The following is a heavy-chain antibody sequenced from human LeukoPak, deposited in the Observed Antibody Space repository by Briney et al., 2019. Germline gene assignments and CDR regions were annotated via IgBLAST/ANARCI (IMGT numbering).Heavy chain of an antibody. CDR2: INHSGST. CDR1: GGSFSGYY. V-gene: IGHV4-34*01. CDR3: ARGRSYDILTGSSYYFDY. J-gene: IGHJ4*02. Sequence: SETLSLTCAVYGGSFSGYYWSWIRQPPGKGLEWIGEINHSGSTNYNPSLKSRVTISVDTSKNQFSLKLSSVTAADTAVYYCARGRSYDILTGSSYYFDYWGQGTLVTVSS. D-gene: IGHD3-9*01.